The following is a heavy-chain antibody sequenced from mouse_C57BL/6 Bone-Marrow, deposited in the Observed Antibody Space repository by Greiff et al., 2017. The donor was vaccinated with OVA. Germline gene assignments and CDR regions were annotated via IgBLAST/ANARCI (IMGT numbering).Heavy chain of an antibody. CDR2: INPNYGTT. CDR1: GYSFTDYN. J-gene: IGHJ3*01. CDR3: APLYGPTWFAY. V-gene: IGHV1-39*01. D-gene: IGHD1-1*02. Sequence: VQLQQSGPELVKPGASVKISCKASGYSFTDYNMNWVKQSTGQSLEWIGGINPNYGTTSYTQKFKGKATLTADQSSSTAYMQLNSLTSEDSAVYYCAPLYGPTWFAYWGQGTLVTVSA.